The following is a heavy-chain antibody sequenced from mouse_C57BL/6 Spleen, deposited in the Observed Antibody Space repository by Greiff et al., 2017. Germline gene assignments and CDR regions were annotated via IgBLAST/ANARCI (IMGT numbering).Heavy chain of an antibody. CDR2: INPSSGYT. Sequence: QVQLQQSGAELARPGASVKMSCKASGYTFTSYTMHWVKQRPGQGLEWIGYINPSSGYTKYNQKFKDKATLTADKSSSTAYMQLSSLTSEDSAVYYCARSDYYDYDGGFSYWGQGTLVTVSA. CDR1: GYTFTSYT. D-gene: IGHD2-4*01. V-gene: IGHV1-4*01. CDR3: ARSDYYDYDGGFSY. J-gene: IGHJ3*01.